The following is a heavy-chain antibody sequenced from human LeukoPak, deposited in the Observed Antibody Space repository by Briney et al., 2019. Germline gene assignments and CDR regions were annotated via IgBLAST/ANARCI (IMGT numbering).Heavy chain of an antibody. V-gene: IGHV1-2*06. Sequence: GASVKVSCKASGYTFTGYYMHWVRQAPGQGLEWMGRINPNSGGTNYAQKFQGRVTMTRDTSISTAYMELSRLRSDDTAVYYCARGENLEWLLSIDYWGQGTLVTVSS. CDR2: INPNSGGT. D-gene: IGHD3-3*01. J-gene: IGHJ4*02. CDR1: GYTFTGYY. CDR3: ARGENLEWLLSIDY.